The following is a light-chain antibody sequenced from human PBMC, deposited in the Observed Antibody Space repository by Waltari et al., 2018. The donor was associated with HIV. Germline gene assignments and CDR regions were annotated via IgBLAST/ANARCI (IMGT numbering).Light chain of an antibody. V-gene: IGKV1-39*01. J-gene: IGKJ2*01. CDR3: QQSQLTPTA. CDR2: GAS. CDR1: QSIGNY. Sequence: DIQMTQSPHHWSASVGARVTILCRSSQSIGNYLNWYVHKPGTAPKLLIYGASSLQSGVPSRFSGSGAGTDFALTISSLQPEDFATYYCQQSQLTPTAFGQGTKLEI.